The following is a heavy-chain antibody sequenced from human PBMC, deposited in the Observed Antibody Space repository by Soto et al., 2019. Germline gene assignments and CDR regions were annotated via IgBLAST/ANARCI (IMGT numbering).Heavy chain of an antibody. J-gene: IGHJ4*02. CDR2: INAYVGET. CDR3: ARGDGDTLDY. CDR1: GYTFTHYG. Sequence: QVQLVQSGAEVKKPGASVKVSCKASGYTFTHYGITWVRQAPGQGLEWTGWINAYVGETKSAQKYQGRITVTMDTSTNTAYLELGSLRSDDTAVYYCARGDGDTLDYLGQGTLVRVSA. V-gene: IGHV1-18*01.